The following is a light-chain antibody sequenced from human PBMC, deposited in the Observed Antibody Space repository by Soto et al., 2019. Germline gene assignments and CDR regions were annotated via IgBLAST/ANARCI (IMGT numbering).Light chain of an antibody. Sequence: EILMTQSPATLSVSPGERATLSCRASQSVSSNLAWYQQKPGQAPRLLIYGVSTRATGIPARFSGSGSGTDFTLTISRLEPEDFAVYYCQQYGSSPLTFGGGTKVDIK. CDR1: QSVSSN. CDR3: QQYGSSPLT. J-gene: IGKJ4*01. V-gene: IGKV3-15*01. CDR2: GVS.